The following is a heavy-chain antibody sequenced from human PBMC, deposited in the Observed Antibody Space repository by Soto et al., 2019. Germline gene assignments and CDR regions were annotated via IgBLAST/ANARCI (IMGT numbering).Heavy chain of an antibody. CDR2: ISGIGGGT. J-gene: IGHJ4*02. CDR1: GFTFGTYA. CDR3: ANSVVTTYPLWGYFAY. Sequence: GGSLRLSCASPGFTFGTYAMSWVRQAPGKGLEWVSVISGIGGGTYYADSVKGRFTISRDNSKNTLFLQMNSLRAEDTAVYYCANSVVTTYPLWGYFAYWGQGALVTVSS. V-gene: IGHV3-23*01. D-gene: IGHD3-22*01.